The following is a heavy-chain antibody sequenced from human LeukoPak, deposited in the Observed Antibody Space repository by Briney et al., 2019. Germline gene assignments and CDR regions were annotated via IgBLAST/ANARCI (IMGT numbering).Heavy chain of an antibody. CDR1: GYTFTSYG. CDR2: ISAYNGNT. D-gene: IGHD6-13*01. J-gene: IGHJ6*03. Sequence: ASVKVSRKASGYTFTSYGISWVRQAPGQGLEWMGWISAYNGNTNYAQKLQGRVTMTTDTSTSTAYMELRSLRSDDTAVYYCARAPGIAAAGVHYYYYYYMDVWGKGTTVTISS. CDR3: ARAPGIAAAGVHYYYYYYMDV. V-gene: IGHV1-18*01.